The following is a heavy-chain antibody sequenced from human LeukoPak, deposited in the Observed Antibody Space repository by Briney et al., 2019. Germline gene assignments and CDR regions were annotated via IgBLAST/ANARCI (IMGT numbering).Heavy chain of an antibody. Sequence: GASVKVSCKASGYTSTGYYMHWVRQAPGQGLEWMGWINPNSGGTNYAQKFQGRVTMTRDTSISTAYMELSRLRSDDTAVYYCARAPFRDSSWYLGYWGQGTLVTVSS. CDR2: INPNSGGT. V-gene: IGHV1-2*02. J-gene: IGHJ4*02. D-gene: IGHD6-13*01. CDR1: GYTSTGYY. CDR3: ARAPFRDSSWYLGY.